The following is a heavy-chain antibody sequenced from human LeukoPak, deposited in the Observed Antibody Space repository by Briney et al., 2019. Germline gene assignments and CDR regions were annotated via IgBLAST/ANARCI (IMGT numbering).Heavy chain of an antibody. CDR2: ISISISYI. V-gene: IGHV3-21*01. CDR3: ATIVGVTTSLDAFDI. CDR1: GFTYSSYS. Sequence: SGGSLRLSCAASGFTYSSYSMNWLRQAPGKGLEWVSSISISISYISYADSMKGRFTISRDNAQNSLYLQMTSLRAEDTAVYYCATIVGVTTSLDAFDIWGQGTMVTVSS. D-gene: IGHD4-17*01. J-gene: IGHJ3*02.